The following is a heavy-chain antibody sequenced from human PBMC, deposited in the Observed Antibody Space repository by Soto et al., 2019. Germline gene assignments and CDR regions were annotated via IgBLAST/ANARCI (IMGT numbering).Heavy chain of an antibody. J-gene: IGHJ4*02. V-gene: IGHV3-23*01. CDR1: GFTFSSYA. D-gene: IGHD3-10*01. CDR3: TIRGVIITGSCFDY. CDR2: ISGSGGST. Sequence: GGSLRLSCAASGFTFSSYAMSWVRQAPGKGLEWVSAISGSGGSTYYADSVKGRFTISRDNSKNTLYLQMNSLRAEDTAVYYCTIRGVIITGSCFDYWGQGTLVTVSS.